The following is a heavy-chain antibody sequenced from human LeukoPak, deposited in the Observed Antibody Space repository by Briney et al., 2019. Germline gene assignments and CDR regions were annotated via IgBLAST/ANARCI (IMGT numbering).Heavy chain of an antibody. CDR2: IRSSSSTI. CDR3: ARSLRNAFDI. CDR1: GFTFSSYS. Sequence: GGSLRLSCAASGFTFSSYSMSWVRQAPGKGLEWVSYIRSSSSTIYYADSVKGRFTISTDNANNSLYLQMNSLRAEDTAVYYCARSLRNAFDIWGQGTMVTVSS. J-gene: IGHJ3*02. D-gene: IGHD3-3*01. V-gene: IGHV3-48*01.